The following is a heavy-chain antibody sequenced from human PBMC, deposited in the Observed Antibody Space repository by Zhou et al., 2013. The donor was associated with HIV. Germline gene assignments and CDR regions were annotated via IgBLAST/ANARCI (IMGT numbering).Heavy chain of an antibody. J-gene: IGHJ5*02. CDR2: IIPILGIA. D-gene: IGHD1-20*01. Sequence: QVQLVQSGAEVKKPGSSVKVSCKASGGTFSSYAISWVRQAPGQGLEWMGRIIPILGIANYAQKFQGRVTITADKSTSTAYMELSSLRSEDTAVYYCAGRSITGTFEGPFDPWGQGTLVTVSS. CDR1: GGTFSSYA. V-gene: IGHV1-69*04. CDR3: AGRSITGTFEGPFDP.